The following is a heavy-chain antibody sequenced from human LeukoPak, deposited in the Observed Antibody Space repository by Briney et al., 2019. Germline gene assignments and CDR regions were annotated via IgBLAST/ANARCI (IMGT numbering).Heavy chain of an antibody. CDR2: ISWNSGSI. Sequence: PGGSLRLSCAASGFTFYDYAMHWVRQAPGKGMEWVSGISWNSGSIGYADSVKGRFTISRDNAKNSLYLQMNSLRAEDTALYYCAKGQVDVAAAGPFDYWGQGTLVTVSS. V-gene: IGHV3-9*01. D-gene: IGHD6-13*01. CDR1: GFTFYDYA. J-gene: IGHJ4*02. CDR3: AKGQVDVAAAGPFDY.